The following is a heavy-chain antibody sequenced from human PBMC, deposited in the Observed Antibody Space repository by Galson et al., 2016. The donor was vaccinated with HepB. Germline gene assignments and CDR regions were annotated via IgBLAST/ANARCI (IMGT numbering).Heavy chain of an antibody. CDR2: NSKDGSNK. D-gene: IGHD3-3*01. Sequence: SLRLSCAASGFTFSSFAMHWVRQAPGKGLEWVAVNSKDGSNKYYAASVKGRFTNHRDNSKHTLCPQMNRLRAEDTAVYYCSKMGDEWLLNGAPDYYFDSWGQGILVTGSS. CDR3: SKMGDEWLLNGAPDYYFDS. V-gene: IGHV3-30*18. J-gene: IGHJ4*02. CDR1: GFTFSSFA.